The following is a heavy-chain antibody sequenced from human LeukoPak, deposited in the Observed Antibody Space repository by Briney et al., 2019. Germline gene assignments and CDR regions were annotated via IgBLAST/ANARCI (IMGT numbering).Heavy chain of an antibody. CDR2: IYYSGST. CDR3: ARRGRYCSGGSCFIGLFDP. J-gene: IGHJ5*02. D-gene: IGHD2-15*01. V-gene: IGHV4-39*01. Sequence: SETLSLTCTVSGGSINRINYYWGWIRQPPGKGLEWIGTIYYSGSTYSNPSLKSRVTISVDTSKNQFSLKLSSVTAADTAVYYCARRGRYCSGGSCFIGLFDPWGQGTLVTVSS. CDR1: GGSINRINYY.